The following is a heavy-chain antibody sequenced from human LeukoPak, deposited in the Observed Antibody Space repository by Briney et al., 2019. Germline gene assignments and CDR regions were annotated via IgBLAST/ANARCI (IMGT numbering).Heavy chain of an antibody. Sequence: GGSLRLSCAASGFTFSTYGMSWVRQAPGKGLEWVSDISGSGGSRFYTDSVKGRFTISRDNSKNTLYLQMNSLRAEDTAVYYCAKLREWELPDLFDYWGQGTLVTVSS. J-gene: IGHJ4*02. CDR1: GFTFSTYG. D-gene: IGHD1-26*01. V-gene: IGHV3-23*01. CDR2: ISGSGGSR. CDR3: AKLREWELPDLFDY.